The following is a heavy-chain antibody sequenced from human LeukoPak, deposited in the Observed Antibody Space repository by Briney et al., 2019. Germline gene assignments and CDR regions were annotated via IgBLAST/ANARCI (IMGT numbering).Heavy chain of an antibody. CDR2: ISSSSSYI. D-gene: IGHD5-18*01. Sequence: GGSLRLSCAASGFTFSSYSMNWVRQAPGKGLEWVSSISSSSSYIYYADSVKGRFTISRDNAKNSLYLRMNSLRAEDTAVYYCARDRGRYSYGFYYYGMDVWGQGTTVTVSS. J-gene: IGHJ6*02. V-gene: IGHV3-21*01. CDR3: ARDRGRYSYGFYYYGMDV. CDR1: GFTFSSYS.